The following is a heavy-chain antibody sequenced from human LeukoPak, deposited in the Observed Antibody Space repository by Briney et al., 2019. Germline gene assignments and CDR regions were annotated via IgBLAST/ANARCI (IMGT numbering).Heavy chain of an antibody. Sequence: GGSLRLSCAASGFTFSSYSMNWVRQAPGKGLEWLSYISSSASTIYYGDSVRGRATIPRDNAKNSLYLQMNSLRAEDTAVYYCAREYSSSSGRAFDIWGQGTMVTVSS. V-gene: IGHV3-48*01. CDR1: GFTFSSYS. J-gene: IGHJ3*02. D-gene: IGHD6-6*01. CDR3: AREYSSSSGRAFDI. CDR2: ISSSASTI.